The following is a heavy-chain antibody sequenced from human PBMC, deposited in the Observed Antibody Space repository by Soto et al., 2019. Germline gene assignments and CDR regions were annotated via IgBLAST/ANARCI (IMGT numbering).Heavy chain of an antibody. J-gene: IGHJ6*02. D-gene: IGHD6-13*01. CDR3: ARHKGSSWYYYYYGMDV. V-gene: IGHV5-51*01. CDR2: IYPGDSDT. CDR1: GYSFTSYW. Sequence: PGESLKISCNGSGYSFTSYWIGWVRQMPGKGLEWMGIIYPGDSDTRYSPSFQGQVTISADKSISTAYLQWSSLKASDTAMYYCARHKGSSWYYYYYGMDVWGQGTTVTVSS.